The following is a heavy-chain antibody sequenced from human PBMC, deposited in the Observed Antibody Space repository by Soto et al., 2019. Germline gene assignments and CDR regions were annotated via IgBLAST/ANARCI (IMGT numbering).Heavy chain of an antibody. J-gene: IGHJ6*02. V-gene: IGHV3-11*06. CDR3: ARGHHSFDV. Sequence: QVQLVESGGGLAKPGGSLRLSCAASGFTFSDHYMSWIRQAPGKGLEWISYINPSGTNTDYANSVKGRFTISRDNAETSLDLQIHSLRVEDTALYYCARGHHSFDVWGQWATVTVSS. CDR1: GFTFSDHY. CDR2: INPSGTNT. D-gene: IGHD4-4*01.